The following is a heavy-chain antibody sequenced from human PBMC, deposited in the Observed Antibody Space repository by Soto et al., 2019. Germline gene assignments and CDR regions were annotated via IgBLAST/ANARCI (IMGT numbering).Heavy chain of an antibody. V-gene: IGHV1-46*01. CDR2: INPTGGST. CDR1: GYTFTSYY. D-gene: IGHD3-22*01. CDR3: ASHFYYDSSGYYRV. Sequence: ASVKVSCKASGYTFTSYYMHWVRQAPGQGLEWMEIINPTGGSTSSAQKFQGRVTMTRDTSTSTVYMELSRLRSEDTAVYYCASHFYYDSSGYYRVWGQGTLVTVSS. J-gene: IGHJ4*02.